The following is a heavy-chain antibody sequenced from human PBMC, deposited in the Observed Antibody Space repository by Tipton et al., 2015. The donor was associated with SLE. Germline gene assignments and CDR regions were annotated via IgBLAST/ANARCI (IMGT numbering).Heavy chain of an antibody. CDR1: GGSISSGGYY. J-gene: IGHJ3*02. V-gene: IGHV4-31*03. Sequence: TLSLTCTASGGSISSGGYYWSWIRQHPGKGLEWIGYIYYSGSTYYNPPLKSRVTISVDTSKNQFFLRLRSVTAADTAVYYCARSGYSSGWYRGRFDIWGQGTMVTVSS. CDR2: IYYSGST. D-gene: IGHD6-19*01. CDR3: ARSGYSSGWYRGRFDI.